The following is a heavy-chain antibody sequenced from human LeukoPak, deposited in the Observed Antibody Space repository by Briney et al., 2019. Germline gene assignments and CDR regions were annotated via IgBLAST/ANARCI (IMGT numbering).Heavy chain of an antibody. V-gene: IGHV3-64*01. CDR2: ISSNGGST. J-gene: IGHJ4*02. CDR1: GFTFSSYA. Sequence: GGSLRLSCAASGFTFSSYAMHWVRQAPGKGLEYVSAISSNGGSTYYANSVKGRFTISRDNAKNTLYLQMNSLRAEDTAVYYCARTYYYDTSYDYWGQGTLVTVSS. D-gene: IGHD3-22*01. CDR3: ARTYYYDTSYDY.